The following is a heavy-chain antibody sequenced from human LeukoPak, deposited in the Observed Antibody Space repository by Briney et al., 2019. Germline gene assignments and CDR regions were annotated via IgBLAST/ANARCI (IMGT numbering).Heavy chain of an antibody. CDR1: GFTFSTYS. Sequence: PGGSLRLSCAASGFTFSTYSVNWFRQAPGKGLEWVSYISSSGSTIYYADSVKGRFTISRDNAKNSLYLQMNSLRAEDTAVYYCAKSSYYDSSGYYREYYFDYWGQGTLVTVSS. CDR2: ISSSGSTI. J-gene: IGHJ4*02. CDR3: AKSSYYDSSGYYREYYFDY. V-gene: IGHV3-48*01. D-gene: IGHD3-22*01.